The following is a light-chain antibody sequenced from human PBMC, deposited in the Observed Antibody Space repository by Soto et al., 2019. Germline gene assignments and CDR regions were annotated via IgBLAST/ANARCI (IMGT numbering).Light chain of an antibody. CDR1: QSIISY. Sequence: IQVTQCTYSLSASVGDRVTITCRASQSIISYLNWYQQKPGKAPKLLVYAASSLQSGVPSRFSGSGSETDFTLTICSLQPEDCGTYCRQQSYSMTWTSCHGTNTEIK. J-gene: IGKJ1*01. V-gene: IGKV1-39*01. CDR3: QQSYSMTWT. CDR2: AAS.